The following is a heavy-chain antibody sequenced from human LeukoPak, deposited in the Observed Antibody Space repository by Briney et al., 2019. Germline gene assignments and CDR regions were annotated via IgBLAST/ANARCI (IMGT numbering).Heavy chain of an antibody. D-gene: IGHD3-9*01. CDR3: ARDLTTRGWYFDL. J-gene: IGHJ2*01. V-gene: IGHV4-59*12. CDR2: IYHSGST. Sequence: SETLSLTCTVSGGSISSYYWSWIRQPPGKGLEWIGYIYHSGSTYYNPSLKSRVTISVDRSKNQFSLKLSSVTAADTAVYYCARDLTTRGWYFDLWGRGTLVTVSS. CDR1: GGSISSYY.